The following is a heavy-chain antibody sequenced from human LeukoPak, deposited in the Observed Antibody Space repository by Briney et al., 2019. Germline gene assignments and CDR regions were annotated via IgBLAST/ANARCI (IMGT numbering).Heavy chain of an antibody. Sequence: GGSLRLSCATSGFTFSSNWMSWVRHAPGRGLDWVANIKPDGSAEYYAASVKGRFTISRDNAKNSLYLQMNSLRAEDTAVYYCARGRYSSRSGGYYFDIWGQGTLVTVSS. CDR3: ARGRYSSRSGGYYFDI. CDR2: IKPDGSAE. CDR1: GFTFSSNW. D-gene: IGHD2-2*01. J-gene: IGHJ4*02. V-gene: IGHV3-7*01.